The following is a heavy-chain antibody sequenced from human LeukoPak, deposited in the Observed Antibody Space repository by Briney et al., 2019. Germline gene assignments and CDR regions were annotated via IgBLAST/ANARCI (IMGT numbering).Heavy chain of an antibody. CDR2: ISYDGSNK. V-gene: IGHV3-30*04. CDR1: GFTFSSYA. D-gene: IGHD3-16*01. J-gene: IGHJ4*02. Sequence: GGSLRLSCAASGFTFSSYAMHWVRQAPGKGLEWVAVISYDGSNKYYADSVKGRFTISRDNSKNTLYLQMNSLRAEDTAVYYCASYSYYDYVWGSYPGTDYWGQGTLVTVSS. CDR3: ASYSYYDYVWGSYPGTDY.